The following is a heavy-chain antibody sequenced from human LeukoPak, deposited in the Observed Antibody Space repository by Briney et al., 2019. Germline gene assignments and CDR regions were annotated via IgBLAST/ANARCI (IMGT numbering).Heavy chain of an antibody. D-gene: IGHD6-13*01. V-gene: IGHV4-39*07. CDR3: ARVYSRYSSSWVEPDP. CDR2: IYYSGST. Sequence: SETLSLTCTVSGGSISSSSYYWGWIRQPPGKGLEWIGSIYYSGSTYYNPSLKSRVTISVDTSKNQFSLKLSSVTAADTAVYYCARVYSRYSSSWVEPDPWGQGTLVTVSS. J-gene: IGHJ5*02. CDR1: GGSISSSSYY.